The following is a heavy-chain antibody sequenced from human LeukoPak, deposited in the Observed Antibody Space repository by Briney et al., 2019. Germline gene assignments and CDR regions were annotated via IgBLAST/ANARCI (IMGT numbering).Heavy chain of an antibody. Sequence: ASLKLSCTASGYTFSNYYMHWVRQAPGQGLEWMGLINTSARNKNYAQSFQGRVTMTRNTSTSTVYMEVSSLRSEDTAVYYCARIRDGYNDAYDIWGQGTMVTVPS. CDR2: INTSARNK. J-gene: IGHJ3*02. CDR3: ARIRDGYNDAYDI. V-gene: IGHV1-46*01. CDR1: GYTFSNYY. D-gene: IGHD5-24*01.